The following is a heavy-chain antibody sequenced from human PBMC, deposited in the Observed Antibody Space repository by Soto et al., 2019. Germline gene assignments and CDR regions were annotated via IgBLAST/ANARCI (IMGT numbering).Heavy chain of an antibody. Sequence: QITLKESGPTLVKPTQTLTLTCTFSGFSLTTSAVGVGWVRQPPGKALEWLALIYWNDDKRHSPSLKNRLTIPKDTYKNQVVLTMTSMDPVDTATYYCTHRRAGLNAVWGQGTLVTVSS. CDR3: THRRAGLNAV. CDR1: GFSLTTSAVG. CDR2: IYWNDDK. D-gene: IGHD2-8*01. J-gene: IGHJ4*02. V-gene: IGHV2-5*01.